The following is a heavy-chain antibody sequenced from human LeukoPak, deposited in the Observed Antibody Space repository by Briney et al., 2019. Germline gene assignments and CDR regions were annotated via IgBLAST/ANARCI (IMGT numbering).Heavy chain of an antibody. V-gene: IGHV3-23*01. D-gene: IGHD3-22*01. CDR1: GFTFSSSA. CDR3: AKGGIVVVNEVDY. CDR2: ISASGGST. J-gene: IGHJ4*02. Sequence: PGGSLRLSCAASGFTFSSSAMSWVRQVPGKGLEWVSGISASGGSTSYADSVRGRFTISRDNSKNTLYLQMNSLRAEDTAVYYCAKGGIVVVNEVDYWGQGTLVTVSS.